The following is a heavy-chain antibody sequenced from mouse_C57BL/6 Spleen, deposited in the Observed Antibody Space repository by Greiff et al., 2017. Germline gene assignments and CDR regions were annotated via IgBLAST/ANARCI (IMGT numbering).Heavy chain of an antibody. J-gene: IGHJ2*01. D-gene: IGHD4-1*01. CDR1: GFTFSSYA. CDR3: ARVDWERNYVDY. Sequence: DVQLVASGGGLVKPGGSLKLSCAASGFTFSSYAMSWVRQTPEKRLEWVATISDGGSYTYYPDNVKGRFTISRDNAKNNLYLPMSHLKSEDTAMYYCARVDWERNYVDYWGQGTTLTVSS. V-gene: IGHV5-4*01. CDR2: ISDGGSYT.